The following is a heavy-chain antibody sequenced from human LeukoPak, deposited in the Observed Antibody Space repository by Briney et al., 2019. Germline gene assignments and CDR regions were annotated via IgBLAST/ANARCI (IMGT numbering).Heavy chain of an antibody. Sequence: SETLSLTCAVYGGSFSGYYWSWIRQPPGKGLEWIGEINHSGSTNYNPSPKSRVTISVDTSKNQFSLKLSSVTAADTAVYYCATYRDYSNYRGAFDYWGQGTLVTVSS. CDR3: ATYRDYSNYRGAFDY. CDR1: GGSFSGYY. J-gene: IGHJ4*02. D-gene: IGHD4-11*01. V-gene: IGHV4-34*01. CDR2: INHSGST.